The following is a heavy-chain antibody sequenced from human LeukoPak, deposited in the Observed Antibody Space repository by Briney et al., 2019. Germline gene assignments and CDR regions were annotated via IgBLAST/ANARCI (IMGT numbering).Heavy chain of an antibody. CDR3: ARERHDMITFAWQGFDP. V-gene: IGHV4-34*01. CDR2: INHSGST. J-gene: IGHJ5*02. CDR1: GGSFNGHY. Sequence: PSETLSLTCGVYGGSFNGHYWSWIRQPPGKGLEWIGEINHSGSTNYNPSLESRVTILIDTSKNQFSLKLTSVTAADTAVYYCARERHDMITFAWQGFDPWGQGTLVTVSS. D-gene: IGHD3-16*01.